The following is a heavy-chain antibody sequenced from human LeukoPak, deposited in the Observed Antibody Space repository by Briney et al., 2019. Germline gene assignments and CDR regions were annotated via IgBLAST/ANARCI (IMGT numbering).Heavy chain of an antibody. CDR2: IYYSGST. CDR3: ARALLWFGELSFDY. CDR1: GGSISTYW. Sequence: PSETLSLTCTVSGGSISTYWWSWIRQPPGKGLEWIGYIYYSGSTNYNPSLKSRVTISVDTSKNQFSLKLSSVTAADTAVYYCARALLWFGELSFDYWGQGTLVTVSS. J-gene: IGHJ4*02. D-gene: IGHD3-10*01. V-gene: IGHV4-59*12.